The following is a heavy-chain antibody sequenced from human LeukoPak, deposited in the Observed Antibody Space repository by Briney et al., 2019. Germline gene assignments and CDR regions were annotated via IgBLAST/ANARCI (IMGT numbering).Heavy chain of an antibody. V-gene: IGHV3-7*01. CDR1: GFTFSSYW. Sequence: GGSLRLSCAASGFTFSSYWMSWVRQAPGKGLEWVANIKQDGSEKYYVDSVKGRFTISRDNAKTSLYLQMNSLRAEDTAVYYCARGADGVSSNSRGWFDPWGQGTLVTVSS. CDR3: ARGADGVSSNSRGWFDP. CDR2: IKQDGSEK. D-gene: IGHD2-15*01. J-gene: IGHJ5*02.